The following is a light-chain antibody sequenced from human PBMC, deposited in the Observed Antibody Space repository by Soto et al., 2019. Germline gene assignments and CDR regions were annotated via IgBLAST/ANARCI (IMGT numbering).Light chain of an antibody. CDR3: QQCGSSPWT. J-gene: IGKJ1*01. Sequence: EIVLTQSPGTLSLSPGERDTLSCRASQSVSSSYLAWYQQKPGQAPRLLIYGASSRATGIPDRFSGSGSGTDFTLTIIRLEPEDFAVYYCQQCGSSPWTFGQGTKWIS. CDR2: GAS. V-gene: IGKV3-20*01. CDR1: QSVSSSY.